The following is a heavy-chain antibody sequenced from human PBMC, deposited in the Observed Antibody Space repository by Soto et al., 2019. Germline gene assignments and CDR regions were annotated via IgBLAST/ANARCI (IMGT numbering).Heavy chain of an antibody. CDR3: AKDLGQHLIDGTVDY. CDR2: ISDSGGST. CDR1: GFTFSSYA. J-gene: IGHJ4*02. Sequence: EVQLLESGGGLVQPGGSLRLSCAASGFTFSSYAMSWVRQAPGKGLEWVSTISDSGGSTYYADSVKGRFTISRDNSKNTLYLQMNSLRAEDTAVYYCAKDLGQHLIDGTVDYLGQGTLVTVSS. V-gene: IGHV3-23*01. D-gene: IGHD6-13*01.